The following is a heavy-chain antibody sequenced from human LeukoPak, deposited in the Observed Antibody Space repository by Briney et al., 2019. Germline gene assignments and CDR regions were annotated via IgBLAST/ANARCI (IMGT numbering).Heavy chain of an antibody. CDR1: GGSFSGYY. D-gene: IGHD3-9*01. V-gene: IGHV4-34*01. CDR2: INHSGST. J-gene: IGHJ4*02. Sequence: SETLSLTWAVYGGSFSGYYWSWIRQPPGKGLEWIGEINHSGSTNYNPSLKSRVTISVDTSKNQFSLKLSSVTAADTAVYYCARGSKYYDIVGWGQGTLVTVSS. CDR3: ARGSKYYDIVG.